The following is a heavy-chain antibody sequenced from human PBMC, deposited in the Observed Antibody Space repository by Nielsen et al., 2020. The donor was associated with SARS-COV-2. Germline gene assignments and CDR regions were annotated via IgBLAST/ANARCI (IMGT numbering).Heavy chain of an antibody. CDR2: ISGIGHKS. J-gene: IGHJ3*02. CDR3: AKENFESTDCGEDAFDI. Sequence: GGSLRLSCAASGFSFNTHAMDWVRQAPGKGLEWVSGISGIGHKSFYADSVKGRFTIPRDNSKNTVYLQMHSLRAEDTALYYCAKENFESTDCGEDAFDIWGQGTLVTVSS. V-gene: IGHV3-23*01. CDR1: GFSFNTHA. D-gene: IGHD2-21*01.